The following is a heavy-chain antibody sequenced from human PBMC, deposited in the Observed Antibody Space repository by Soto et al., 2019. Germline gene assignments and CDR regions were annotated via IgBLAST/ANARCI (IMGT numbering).Heavy chain of an antibody. CDR3: AILRGYLDY. V-gene: IGHV4-39*01. CDR2: IYYSGST. CDR1: VGSISISSYY. J-gene: IGHJ4*02. D-gene: IGHD2-15*01. Sequence: SETLCLTCIFSVGSISISSYYWGWIRQPPGKGLEWIASIYYSGSTYYNPSLESRVTISVDTSKNQFSLKLSSVTAADTAVYYCAILRGYLDYWGQGTLVTVSS.